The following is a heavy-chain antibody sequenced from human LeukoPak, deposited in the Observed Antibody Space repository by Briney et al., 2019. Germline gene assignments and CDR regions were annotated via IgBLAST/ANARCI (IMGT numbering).Heavy chain of an antibody. CDR2: ISSSSYI. V-gene: IGHV3-21*01. J-gene: IGHJ6*03. D-gene: IGHD1-14*01. CDR1: RFTFSSYS. Sequence: SGGSLRLSCAASRFTFSSYSMNWVRQAPGKGLEWVSSISSSSYIYYADSVKGRFTISRDNAKNSLYLQMNSLRAEDTAVYYCARVGPWVNPDYYYDYMDVWGKGTTVTVSS. CDR3: ARVGPWVNPDYYYDYMDV.